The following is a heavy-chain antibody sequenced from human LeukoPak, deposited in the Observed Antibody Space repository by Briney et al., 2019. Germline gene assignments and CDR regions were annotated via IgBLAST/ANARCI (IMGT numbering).Heavy chain of an antibody. V-gene: IGHV3-64*01. Sequence: GGSLRLSCAASGFTFSSYAMHWVRQAPGKGLEYVSAISSNGGSTYYANSVKGRFTISRDNSKNTLYLQMGSLRAEDMAVYYCARVASSGYYAHWGQGTQVTFSS. D-gene: IGHD3-22*01. CDR2: ISSNGGST. CDR3: ARVASSGYYAH. J-gene: IGHJ4*02. CDR1: GFTFSSYA.